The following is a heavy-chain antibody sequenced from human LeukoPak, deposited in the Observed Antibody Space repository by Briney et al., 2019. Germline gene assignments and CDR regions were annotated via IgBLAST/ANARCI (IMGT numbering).Heavy chain of an antibody. CDR2: ISAYNGNT. D-gene: IGHD6-19*01. J-gene: IGHJ4*02. CDR1: GYTFTSYG. V-gene: IGHV1-18*01. Sequence: GASVKVSCKASGYTFTSYGISWVRQAPGQGLEWMGWISAYNGNTNYAQKLQGRVTMTTDTSTSTAYMELRSLRSDDTAVYYCARDHRTAVAAVLGSYWGQGTLVTVSS. CDR3: ARDHRTAVAAVLGSY.